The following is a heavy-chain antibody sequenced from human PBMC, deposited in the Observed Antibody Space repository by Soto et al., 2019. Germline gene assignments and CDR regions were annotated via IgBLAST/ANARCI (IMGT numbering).Heavy chain of an antibody. D-gene: IGHD3-22*01. CDR2: IWYDGSNK. CDR1: GFTFSSYG. Sequence: GGSLRLSCAASGFTFSSYGMHWVRQAPGKGLEWVAVIWYDGSNKYYADSVKGRFTISRDNSKNTLYLQMNSLRAEDTAVYYCAREDTGYYDSSGYYYASPPDYWGQGTLVTVSS. V-gene: IGHV3-33*01. J-gene: IGHJ4*02. CDR3: AREDTGYYDSSGYYYASPPDY.